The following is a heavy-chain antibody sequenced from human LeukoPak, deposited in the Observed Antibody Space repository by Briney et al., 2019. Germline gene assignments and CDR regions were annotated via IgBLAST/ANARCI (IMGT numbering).Heavy chain of an antibody. J-gene: IGHJ4*02. CDR3: ARGYSHDY. Sequence: GGSLRLSCAASGFTVSSHYMSSFRQAPGKGLEWVSVIYSGGSTYYADSVKGRFTISRDNSKNTLYLQMNSLRAEDTAVYYCARGYSHDYWGQGTLVTVSS. V-gene: IGHV3-53*01. D-gene: IGHD5-12*01. CDR1: GFTVSSHY. CDR2: IYSGGST.